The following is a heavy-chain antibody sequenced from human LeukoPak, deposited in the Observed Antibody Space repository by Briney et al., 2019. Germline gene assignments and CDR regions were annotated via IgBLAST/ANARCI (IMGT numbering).Heavy chain of an antibody. J-gene: IGHJ3*02. CDR3: AKDSIARNGVYDACDI. Sequence: GGSLTLSCAVSGYTFTDYARIWVRRPPGKGMEWVSHVRGTDDIKHYAGSVKGRITISRDNSKNTLYLQMNSLRAEDTAVFYCAKDSIARNGVYDACDIWGQGAMVTVAS. CDR1: GYTFTDYA. CDR2: VRGTDDIK. D-gene: IGHD2-8*01. V-gene: IGHV3-23*01.